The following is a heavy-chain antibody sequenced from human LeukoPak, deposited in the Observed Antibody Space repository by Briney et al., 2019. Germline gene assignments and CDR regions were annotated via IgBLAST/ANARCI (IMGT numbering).Heavy chain of an antibody. Sequence: SVTVSCKASGGTFSSYAISWVRQAPGQGREWMGGIIPIFGTANYAQKFQGRVTITTDESTSTAYMELSSLRSEDTAVYYCALGGATIPFMFDYWGQGTLVTVSS. CDR3: ALGGATIPFMFDY. CDR1: GGTFSSYA. J-gene: IGHJ4*02. CDR2: IIPIFGTA. V-gene: IGHV1-69*05. D-gene: IGHD1-26*01.